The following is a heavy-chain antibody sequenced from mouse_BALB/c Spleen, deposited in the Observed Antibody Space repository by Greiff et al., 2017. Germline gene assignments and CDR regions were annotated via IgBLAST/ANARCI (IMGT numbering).Heavy chain of an antibody. CDR1: GFTFTDYY. CDR3: ARRANWETFDY. V-gene: IGHV7-3*02. Sequence: DVKLVESGGGLVQPGGSLRLSCATSGFTFTDYYMSWVRQPPGKALEWLGFIRNKANGYTTEYSASVKGRFTISRDNSQSILYLQMNPLRAEDSATYYCARRANWETFDYWGQGTTLTVSS. CDR2: IRNKANGYTT. J-gene: IGHJ2*01. D-gene: IGHD4-1*01.